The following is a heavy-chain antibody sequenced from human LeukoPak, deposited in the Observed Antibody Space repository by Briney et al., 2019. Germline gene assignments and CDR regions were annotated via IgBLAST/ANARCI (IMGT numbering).Heavy chain of an antibody. D-gene: IGHD3-9*01. Sequence: GGSLRLSCAASGFSLSRYWMHWVRQSPGTGPVWVSYIDNDGTHATYADSVRGRFTVSRDNAKNMLYLQMNGLRAEDTAVYYSTRGGFDHNMDVWGKGTTVTVSS. V-gene: IGHV3-74*01. CDR1: GFSLSRYW. CDR2: IDNDGTHA. J-gene: IGHJ6*03. CDR3: TRGGFDHNMDV.